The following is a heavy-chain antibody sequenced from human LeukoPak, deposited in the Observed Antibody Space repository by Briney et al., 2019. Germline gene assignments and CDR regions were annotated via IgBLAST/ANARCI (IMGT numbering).Heavy chain of an antibody. Sequence: PGGSLRLSCAASGFTFSSYAMHWVRQAPGKGLEWVAVISYDGSNKYYADSVKGRFTISRDNAKNSLYLQINSLRAEDTAVYYCARDWKTYYYDSSGYTFDYWGQGTLVTVSS. J-gene: IGHJ4*02. CDR1: GFTFSSYA. CDR3: ARDWKTYYYDSSGYTFDY. D-gene: IGHD3-22*01. CDR2: ISYDGSNK. V-gene: IGHV3-30*04.